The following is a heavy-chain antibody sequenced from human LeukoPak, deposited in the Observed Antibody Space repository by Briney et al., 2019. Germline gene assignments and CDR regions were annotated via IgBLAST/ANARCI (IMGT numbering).Heavy chain of an antibody. V-gene: IGHV3-74*01. CDR3: AKVYSWDVDYGMDV. D-gene: IGHD1-1*01. Sequence: GGSLRLSCAASGFTFSSYWIHWVRQAPGKGLVWVSRINSDGSSASYADSVKGRFTISRDNAKSTLYLQMSSLRAEDTAVYYCAKVYSWDVDYGMDVWGQGTTVTVSS. CDR1: GFTFSSYW. J-gene: IGHJ6*02. CDR2: INSDGSSA.